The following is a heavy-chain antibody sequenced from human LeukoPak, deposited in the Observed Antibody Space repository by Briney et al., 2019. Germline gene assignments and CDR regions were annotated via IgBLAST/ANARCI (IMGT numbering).Heavy chain of an antibody. J-gene: IGHJ5*02. V-gene: IGHV3-48*03. CDR1: GFTLSSYE. D-gene: IGHD2-2*01. Sequence: PGGSLRLSCAASGFTLSSYEMNWVRQAPGKGLEWVSYISSSSSTIYYADSVKGRFTISRDNAKNSLYLQMNSLRAEDTAVYYCAKVYDNQLLFNWFDPWGQGTLVTVSS. CDR3: AKVYDNQLLFNWFDP. CDR2: ISSSSSTI.